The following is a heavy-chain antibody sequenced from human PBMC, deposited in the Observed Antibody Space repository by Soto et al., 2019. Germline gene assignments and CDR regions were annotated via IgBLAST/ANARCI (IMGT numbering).Heavy chain of an antibody. J-gene: IGHJ4*02. V-gene: IGHV1-69*05. Sequence: SVKVSCKASGGTLSDYAFSWVRQAPGQGLEWMGGIIPIFGSANYAQKLQGRVTMTTDTSTSTAYMELRSLRSDDTAVYYCARDTAMALPDAWGQGTLVTVSS. CDR3: ARDTAMALPDA. D-gene: IGHD5-18*01. CDR1: GGTLSDYA. CDR2: IIPIFGSA.